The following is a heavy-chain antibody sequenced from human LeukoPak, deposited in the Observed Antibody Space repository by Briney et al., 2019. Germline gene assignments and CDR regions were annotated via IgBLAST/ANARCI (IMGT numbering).Heavy chain of an antibody. J-gene: IGHJ4*02. Sequence: GRSLRLSCAASGFTFSSYGMHWVRLAPGRGLEWVSVISGSGLTTFYADSVKGRFTISRDNSKNTLYLQMNSLRAEDTAVYYCAKERREQSRDNYFDYWGQGTLVTVSS. CDR3: AKERREQSRDNYFDY. CDR2: ISGSGLTT. D-gene: IGHD1-26*01. CDR1: GFTFSSYG. V-gene: IGHV3-23*01.